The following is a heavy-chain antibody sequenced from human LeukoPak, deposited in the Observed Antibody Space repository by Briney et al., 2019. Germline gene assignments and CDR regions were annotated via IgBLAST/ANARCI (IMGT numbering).Heavy chain of an antibody. CDR2: INHSGST. Sequence: SETLSLTCAVYGGSFSGYYWSWIRQPPGKGLEWIGEINHSGSTNYNPSLKSRVTISVDTSKNQFSLKLSSVTAADTAVYYCARTYYSSSWYSPYYYYMDVWGKGTTVTISS. D-gene: IGHD6-13*01. CDR1: GGSFSGYY. V-gene: IGHV4-34*01. CDR3: ARTYYSSSWYSPYYYYMDV. J-gene: IGHJ6*03.